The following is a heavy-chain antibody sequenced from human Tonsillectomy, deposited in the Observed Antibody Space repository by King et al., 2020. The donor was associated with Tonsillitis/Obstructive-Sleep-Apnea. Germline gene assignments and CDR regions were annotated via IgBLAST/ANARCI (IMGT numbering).Heavy chain of an antibody. D-gene: IGHD3-10*01. J-gene: IGHJ5*02. CDR2: IKPSGGST. CDR3: ARDRLGTMVGGVDP. CDR1: GYTFTSYY. Sequence: VQLVESAAEVKKPGASVKVSCTASGYTFTSYYMHWVRQAPGQGLEWMGIIKPSGGSTSYAQKFQGRVTMTRDTSTSTVYMEMSSLRSEDTAVYYCARDRLGTMVGGVDPWGQGTLVTVSS. V-gene: IGHV1-46*01.